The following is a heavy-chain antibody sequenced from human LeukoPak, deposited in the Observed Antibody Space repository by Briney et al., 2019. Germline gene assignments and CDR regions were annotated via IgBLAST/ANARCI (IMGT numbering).Heavy chain of an antibody. D-gene: IGHD3-10*01. CDR1: GFTFSSYS. J-gene: IGHJ5*02. Sequence: GGSLRLSCAASGFTFSSYSMNWVRQAPGKGLEWVSSISSSSSYIYYADSVKGRFTISRDNAKNSLYLQMNSLRAEDTAVYYCARDPKYYYGSGSYPMPWGQGTPVTVSS. CDR2: ISSSSSYI. CDR3: ARDPKYYYGSGSYPMP. V-gene: IGHV3-21*01.